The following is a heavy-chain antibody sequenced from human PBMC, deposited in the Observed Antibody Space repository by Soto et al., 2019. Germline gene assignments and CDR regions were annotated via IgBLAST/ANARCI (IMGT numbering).Heavy chain of an antibody. D-gene: IGHD3-3*01. J-gene: IGHJ6*01. V-gene: IGHV4-59*01. CDR3: DREASTIFGLIIRTYGLDV. CDR1: GGAISSYY. Sequence: SETLSLTCTVSGGAISSYYWGWIRQPPGKGLEWIGHIYNSGSTDHPNYNPSFKSRVTISLDTPKNQFSLKLSSVTAADTAVYYCDREASTIFGLIIRTYGLDVWGQGTTVTVSS. CDR2: IYNSGSTDHP.